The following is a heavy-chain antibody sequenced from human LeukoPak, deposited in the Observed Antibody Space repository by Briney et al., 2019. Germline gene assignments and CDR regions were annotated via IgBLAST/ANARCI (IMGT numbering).Heavy chain of an antibody. CDR2: ISAYNGNT. Sequence: GASVKVSCKASGYTFTSYGISWVRQAPGQGLEWMGWISAYNGNTNYAQKLQGRVTMTTDTSTSTAYMELRSLRSDDTAVYYCARDHRGALLWFGEHNLPDYWGQGTLVTVSS. CDR3: ARDHRGALLWFGEHNLPDY. CDR1: GYTFTSYG. V-gene: IGHV1-18*01. J-gene: IGHJ4*02. D-gene: IGHD3-10*01.